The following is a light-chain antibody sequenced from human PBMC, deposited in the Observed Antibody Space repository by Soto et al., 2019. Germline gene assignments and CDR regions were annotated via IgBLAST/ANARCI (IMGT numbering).Light chain of an antibody. J-gene: IGKJ1*01. CDR2: AAS. V-gene: IGKV1-6*01. CDR1: QGIRND. CDR3: LQDYNYPRT. Sequence: AIQMTQSPSSLSASVGDTVTITCRASQGIRNDLGWYQQKPGKAPNLLIYAASSLQSGVPSRFSGSGSGTDFTLTIRSLQPEDFATYYCLQDYNYPRTVGQGTKVDIK.